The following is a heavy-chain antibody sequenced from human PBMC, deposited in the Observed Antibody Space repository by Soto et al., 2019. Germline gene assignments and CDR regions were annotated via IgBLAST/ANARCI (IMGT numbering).Heavy chain of an antibody. J-gene: IGHJ6*02. D-gene: IGHD4-17*01. CDR2: IYSGGST. Sequence: EVQLVESGGGLVQPGGSLRLSGAASGFTVSSNYMSWVRQAPGKGLEWVSVIYSGGSTYYADSVKGRFTISRDNSKNTLYLQMNSLRAEDTAVYYCARPGAVTNYYYGMDFWGQGTTVTVSS. CDR3: ARPGAVTNYYYGMDF. V-gene: IGHV3-66*04. CDR1: GFTVSSNY.